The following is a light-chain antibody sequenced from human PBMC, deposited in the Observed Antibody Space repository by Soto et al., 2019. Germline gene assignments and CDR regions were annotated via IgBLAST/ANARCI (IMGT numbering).Light chain of an antibody. Sequence: QSALTQPASVSGSPGRSITIPCTGTSTDVGGHNFVSWYQHHPGKAPKLMIYDVTNRPSGVSDRFSGSKSGNTASLTISGLQAEDEADYFCSSYTRVTTVYVFGTGTKLTVL. CDR1: STDVGGHNF. CDR3: SSYTRVTTVYV. J-gene: IGLJ1*01. V-gene: IGLV2-14*03. CDR2: DVT.